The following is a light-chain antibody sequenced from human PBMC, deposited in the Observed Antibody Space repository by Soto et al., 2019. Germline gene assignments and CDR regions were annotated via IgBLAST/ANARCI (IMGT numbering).Light chain of an antibody. CDR1: SSDVGSHNF. CDR2: EVT. CDR3: CSYAGTTTCV. J-gene: IGLJ2*01. Sequence: QSALTQPASVSGSPGQSITISCTGTSSDVGSHNFVSWYQQRPGKAPKLMIFEVTKRPSGVSSRFSASKSGNTASLTISWVQAEDDADYYCCSYAGTTTCVFGGGTKLTVL. V-gene: IGLV2-23*02.